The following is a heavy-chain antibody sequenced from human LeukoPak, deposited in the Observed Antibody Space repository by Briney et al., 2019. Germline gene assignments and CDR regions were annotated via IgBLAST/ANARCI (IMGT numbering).Heavy chain of an antibody. CDR3: ARGVAVAGKFDY. Sequence: ASVKVSCKASGYTFTGYYMHWVRQAPGQGLEWMGWINPNSGGTNYAQKFQGRVTMTRDTSISTAYMELSRLRSDDTAVYYCARGVAVAGKFDYWAQGTLVTVSS. J-gene: IGHJ4*02. V-gene: IGHV1-2*02. CDR1: GYTFTGYY. D-gene: IGHD6-19*01. CDR2: INPNSGGT.